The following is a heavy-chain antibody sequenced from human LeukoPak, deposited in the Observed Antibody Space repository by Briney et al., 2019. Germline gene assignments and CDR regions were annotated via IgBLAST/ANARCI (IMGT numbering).Heavy chain of an antibody. CDR1: GFTFSSYS. J-gene: IGHJ4*02. Sequence: PGGSLRLSCAASGFTFSSYSMNWVRQAPGKGLEWVSSISSSSSYIYYADSVKGRFTISRDNAKNSLYLQMNSLRAEDTAAYYCARGWVLGRLWFGELPYYFDYWGQGTLVTVSS. V-gene: IGHV3-21*01. CDR2: ISSSSSYI. D-gene: IGHD3-10*01. CDR3: ARGWVLGRLWFGELPYYFDY.